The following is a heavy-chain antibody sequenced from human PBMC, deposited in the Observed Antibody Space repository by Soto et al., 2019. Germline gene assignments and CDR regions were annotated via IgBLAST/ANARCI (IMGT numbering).Heavy chain of an antibody. CDR1: GYSFTTYW. J-gene: IGHJ5*02. CDR2: IDPSDSYT. V-gene: IGHV5-10-1*01. CDR3: AKHKAFYSGISDA. Sequence: GESLKISCQGSGYSFTTYWISWVRQMPGKGLERMGRIDPSDSYTNYSPSFQGHVTISADKSISTAYLQWSSLKASDTAMYYCAKHKAFYSGISDAWGQGTLVTVSS. D-gene: IGHD3-22*01.